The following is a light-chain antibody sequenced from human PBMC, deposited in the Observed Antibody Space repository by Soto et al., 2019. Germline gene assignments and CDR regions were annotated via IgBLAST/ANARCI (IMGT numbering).Light chain of an antibody. V-gene: IGKV1-5*01. CDR1: QSINKN. CDR2: DAS. J-gene: IGKJ1*01. CDR3: QQYNSYSLWT. Sequence: DMQMTQSPSSLSASVGDRVTITCRASQSINKNLNWFQQKPGKAPKLLIYDASSLESGVPSRFSGSGSGTEFTLTISSLQPDDFATYYCQQYNSYSLWTFGQGTKVDIK.